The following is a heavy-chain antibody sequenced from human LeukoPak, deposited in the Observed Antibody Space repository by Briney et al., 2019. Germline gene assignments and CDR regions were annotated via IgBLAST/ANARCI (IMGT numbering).Heavy chain of an antibody. V-gene: IGHV4-59*01. CDR1: GGSISSAY. Sequence: SETLSLTCTVSGGSISSAYWSWIRQPPGKGLEWIGYIYYSGSTNYNPSLKSRVTISVDTSKNQFSLKLSSVTAADTAVYYCARTTEAHSWRTRYYDYYMDVWGKGTTVAVSS. J-gene: IGHJ6*03. D-gene: IGHD6-13*01. CDR2: IYYSGST. CDR3: ARTTEAHSWRTRYYDYYMDV.